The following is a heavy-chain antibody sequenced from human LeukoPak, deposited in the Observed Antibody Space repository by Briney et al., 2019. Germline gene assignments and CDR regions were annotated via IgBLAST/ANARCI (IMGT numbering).Heavy chain of an antibody. CDR1: GGSISSYY. D-gene: IGHD3-10*01. J-gene: IGHJ4*02. Sequence: SETLSLTCTVSGGSISSYYWGWIRQPPGKGLEWIGSIYYSGSTYYNPSLKSRVTISVDTSKNQFSLKLSSVTAADTAVYYCARADYYGSGEGYFDYWGQGTLVTVSS. CDR2: IYYSGST. V-gene: IGHV4-39*07. CDR3: ARADYYGSGEGYFDY.